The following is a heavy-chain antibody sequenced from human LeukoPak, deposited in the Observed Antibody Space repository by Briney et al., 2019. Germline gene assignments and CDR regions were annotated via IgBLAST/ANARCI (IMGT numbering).Heavy chain of an antibody. J-gene: IGHJ3*02. CDR3: ARFETCQCDDVFDI. CDR1: GFTFSAHS. V-gene: IGHV3-21*01. Sequence: PGGSLRLSCAASGFTFSAHSMNWVRQAPGQGLEWVSSITSSSSSTYYADSVKGRFTISRDNAKNSLYLQMNILRAEDTAVYFCARFETCQCDDVFDIWGRGTMVTVSS. CDR2: ITSSSSST. D-gene: IGHD3-9*01.